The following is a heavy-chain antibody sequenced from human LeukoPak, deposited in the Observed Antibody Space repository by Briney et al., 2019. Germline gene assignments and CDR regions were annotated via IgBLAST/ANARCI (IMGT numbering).Heavy chain of an antibody. CDR2: ISGSGGST. D-gene: IGHD3-3*01. V-gene: IGHV3-23*01. CDR1: GFTFSSYA. CDR3: AKGTTYYDFWSGFRATKITDNWFDP. J-gene: IGHJ5*02. Sequence: GGSLRLSCAASGFTFSSYAMSWVCQAPGKGLEWVSAISGSGGSTYYADSVKGRFTISRDNSKNTLYLQMNSLRAEDTAVYYCAKGTTYYDFWSGFRATKITDNWFDPWGQGTLVTVSS.